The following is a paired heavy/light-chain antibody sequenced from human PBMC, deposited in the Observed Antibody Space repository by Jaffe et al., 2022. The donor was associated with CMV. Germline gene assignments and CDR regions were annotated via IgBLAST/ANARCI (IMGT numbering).Heavy chain of an antibody. V-gene: IGHV3-23*04. J-gene: IGHJ5*02. Sequence: EVQLVESGGGLVQPGGSLRLSCTASGLTFSTYGVTWVRQAPGKGLEWVSGIGYDDITYYADSVKGRFTISRDNSKNTLYLQMNSLTAKDTAVYFCAKDLDNTFNWFDPWGQGTLVTVSS. CDR3: AKDLDNTFNWFDP. CDR1: GLTFSTYG. D-gene: IGHD2-2*03. CDR2: IGYDDIT.
Light chain of an antibody. CDR2: AAS. Sequence: DIQMTQSPSSVSASIGDRVTITCRASQGISSWLAWYQQKPGKAPKLLVYAASTLQSGVPSRFSGSGSGTDFTLTISSLQPEDFATYYCQQANSFTFGPGTKVDIK. J-gene: IGKJ3*01. CDR1: QGISSW. CDR3: QQANSFT. V-gene: IGKV1-12*02.